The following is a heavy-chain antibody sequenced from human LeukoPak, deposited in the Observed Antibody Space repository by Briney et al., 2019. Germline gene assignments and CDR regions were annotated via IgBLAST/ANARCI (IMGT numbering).Heavy chain of an antibody. J-gene: IGHJ3*02. Sequence: SETLSLTCAVYGGSFSGYYWSWIRQPPGKGVEWIGEINHSGSTNYNPSLKSPVTISVDTSKNQFSLKLSSVTAADTAVYYCARSDGYGLVGIWGQGTMVTVSS. V-gene: IGHV4-34*01. CDR1: GGSFSGYY. CDR3: ARSDGYGLVGI. D-gene: IGHD5-18*01. CDR2: INHSGST.